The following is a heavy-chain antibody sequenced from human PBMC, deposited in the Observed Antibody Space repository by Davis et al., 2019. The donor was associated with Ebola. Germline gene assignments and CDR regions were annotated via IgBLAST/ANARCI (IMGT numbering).Heavy chain of an antibody. D-gene: IGHD6-25*01. CDR3: TRRETSSGWFDP. Sequence: ASVKVSCKAFGYTFTSYDINWVRQATGQGLEWMGWMNPNSGNTGYAQMFQGRVTMTRNTSITTAYMELSNLRSEDTAVYYCTRRETSSGWFDPWGQGTPVTVSS. CDR2: MNPNSGNT. CDR1: GYTFTSYD. V-gene: IGHV1-8*01. J-gene: IGHJ5*02.